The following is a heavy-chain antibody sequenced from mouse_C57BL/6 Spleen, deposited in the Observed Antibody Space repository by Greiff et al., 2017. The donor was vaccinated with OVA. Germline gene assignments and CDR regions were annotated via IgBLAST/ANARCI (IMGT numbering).Heavy chain of an antibody. J-gene: IGHJ4*01. V-gene: IGHV1-64*01. Sequence: LVESGAELVKPGASVKLSCKASGYTFTSYWMHWVKQRPGQGLEWIGMIHPNSGSTNYNEKFKSKATLTVDKSSSTAYMQLSSLTSEDSAVYYCARSRGPGYAMDYWGQGTSVTVSS. CDR3: ARSRGPGYAMDY. CDR2: IHPNSGST. CDR1: GYTFTSYW.